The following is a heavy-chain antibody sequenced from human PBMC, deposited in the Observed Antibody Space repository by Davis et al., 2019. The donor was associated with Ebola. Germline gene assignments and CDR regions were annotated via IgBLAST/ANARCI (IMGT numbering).Heavy chain of an antibody. CDR1: GFTFSAFS. J-gene: IGHJ6*02. Sequence: PGGSLRLSCAASGFTFSAFSMNWVRQTPGKGLEWVAYIRDNSNAIYYADSVKGRFTISRDNAKNSLYLQMTSLRPDDTAVYHCARAKTTSGVDLGGIYSMDVWGQGTTVTVSS. V-gene: IGHV3-48*01. D-gene: IGHD3-3*01. CDR2: IRDNSNAI. CDR3: ARAKTTSGVDLGGIYSMDV.